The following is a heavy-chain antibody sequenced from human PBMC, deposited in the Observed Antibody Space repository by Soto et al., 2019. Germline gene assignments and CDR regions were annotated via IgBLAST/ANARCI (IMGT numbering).Heavy chain of an antibody. CDR2: ISSTGSTK. J-gene: IGHJ4*02. Sequence: GGSLRLSFAASGITFRNFEINWVRQAPGKGLEWVSYISSTGSTKYYADSVKGRFTISRDNDKNSLYLQMESLRAEDTAVYYCAIDYSGSGTYYFWGQGTLVTVSS. CDR3: AIDYSGSGTYYF. CDR1: GITFRNFE. D-gene: IGHD3-10*01. V-gene: IGHV3-48*03.